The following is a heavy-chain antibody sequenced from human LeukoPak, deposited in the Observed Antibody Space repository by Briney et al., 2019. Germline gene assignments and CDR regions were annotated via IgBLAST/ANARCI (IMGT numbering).Heavy chain of an antibody. CDR2: INTDGSST. J-gene: IGHJ6*03. CDR1: GFTFSSYW. Sequence: PGGSLRLSCAASGFTFSSYWMHWVRQAPGKGLVWVSRINTDGSSTNYADSVKGRFTISRDISKNTLYLQMNSLRAEDTAVYYCARVLSGRGSLYDYYYYMDVWGKGTTVTISS. D-gene: IGHD3-10*01. V-gene: IGHV3-74*01. CDR3: ARVLSGRGSLYDYYYYMDV.